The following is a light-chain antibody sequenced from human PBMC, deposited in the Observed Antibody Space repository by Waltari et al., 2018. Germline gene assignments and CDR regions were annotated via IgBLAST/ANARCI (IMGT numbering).Light chain of an antibody. CDR3: CSYTASSIYYV. V-gene: IGLV2-23*01. J-gene: IGLJ1*01. Sequence: QSALTQPASVSASPGQSITISCTGPSSDVGASNLVPWYQWRPGKVPQLIIYEGTKRPSGISNRLSASKSGNTASLTISGLQAEDEADYYCCSYTASSIYYVFGTGTKVTVL. CDR2: EGT. CDR1: SSDVGASNL.